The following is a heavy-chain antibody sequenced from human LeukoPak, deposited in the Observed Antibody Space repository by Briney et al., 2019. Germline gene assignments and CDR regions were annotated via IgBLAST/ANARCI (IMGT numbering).Heavy chain of an antibody. CDR2: ISAYNGNT. Sequence: GASVKVSCKASGYTFTSYGISWVRQAPGQGLEWMGWISAYNGNTNYAQKLQGRVTMTTDTSTSTAYMELRSLRSDDTAVYYCARVRFCSSTSCYNIPNYYYYYMDVWGKGTTVTISS. J-gene: IGHJ6*03. V-gene: IGHV1-18*01. D-gene: IGHD2-2*02. CDR1: GYTFTSYG. CDR3: ARVRFCSSTSCYNIPNYYYYYMDV.